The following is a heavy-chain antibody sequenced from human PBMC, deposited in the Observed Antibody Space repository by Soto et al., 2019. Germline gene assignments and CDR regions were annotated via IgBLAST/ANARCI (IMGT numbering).Heavy chain of an antibody. V-gene: IGHV1-24*01. CDR1: GYTLTELS. CDR2: FDPANDET. Sequence: ASVKVSCKVSGYTLTELSIHWVRQAPGKGLEWMGNFDPANDETIFAQKFQGRVTMTEGTSTDTAYMELSSLRSEDTAVYYCATMPLIIVVAGRLDYWGQGTLVTVSS. D-gene: IGHD6-19*01. J-gene: IGHJ4*02. CDR3: ATMPLIIVVAGRLDY.